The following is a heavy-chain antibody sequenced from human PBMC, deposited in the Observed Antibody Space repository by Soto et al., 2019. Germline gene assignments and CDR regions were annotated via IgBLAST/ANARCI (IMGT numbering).Heavy chain of an antibody. D-gene: IGHD5-12*01. Sequence: QVQLVQSGAEVKKPGASVKVSCKVSGYTLTELSMHWVRQAPGKGLEWMGGFDPEDGETIYAQKFQGRVTMTEDTYTDPAYMELSSLRSEDTAVYYGATFVIVATISHFDYWGQGTLVTVSS. V-gene: IGHV1-24*01. CDR1: GYTLTELS. CDR3: ATFVIVATISHFDY. CDR2: FDPEDGET. J-gene: IGHJ4*02.